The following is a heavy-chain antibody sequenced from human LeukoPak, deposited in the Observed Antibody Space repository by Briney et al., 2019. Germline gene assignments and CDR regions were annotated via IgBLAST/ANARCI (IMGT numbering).Heavy chain of an antibody. Sequence: SETLSLTCTVSGGSISSYYWSWIRQPAGKGLEWIGRIYTSGSTNYNPSLKSRVTMSVDTSKNQFSLKLSSVTAADTAVYYCAREGPRGYSGKQASDIWGQGTMVTASS. CDR1: GGSISSYY. CDR2: IYTSGST. D-gene: IGHD5-18*01. V-gene: IGHV4-4*07. CDR3: AREGPRGYSGKQASDI. J-gene: IGHJ3*02.